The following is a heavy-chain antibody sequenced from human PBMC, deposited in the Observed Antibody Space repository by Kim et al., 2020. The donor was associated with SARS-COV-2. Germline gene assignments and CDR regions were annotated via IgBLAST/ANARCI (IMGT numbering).Heavy chain of an antibody. Sequence: SETLSLTCTVSGGSISSSSYYWVLIRQPPGKGLEWIGSIYYSGLTYYNPSLKSRVTISVDTSKNQFSLKLSSVTAADTAVYYCARHDTGDYYDSSGYSPGYFDYWGQGTLVTVSS. CDR1: GGSISSSSYY. J-gene: IGHJ4*02. V-gene: IGHV4-39*01. D-gene: IGHD3-22*01. CDR2: IYYSGLT. CDR3: ARHDTGDYYDSSGYSPGYFDY.